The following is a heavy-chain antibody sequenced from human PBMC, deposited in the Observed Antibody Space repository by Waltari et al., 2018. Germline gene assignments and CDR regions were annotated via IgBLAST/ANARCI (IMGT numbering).Heavy chain of an antibody. Sequence: EVQLLESGGGLVQPGGSLRLSCAASGLPFGSYAMSWVRQAPGKGLEWVSAISGSGGSTYYADSVKGRFTISRDNSKNTLYLQMNSLRAEDTAVYYCAKGYDFWSGYPDYWGQGTLVTVSS. D-gene: IGHD3-3*01. CDR1: GLPFGSYA. V-gene: IGHV3-23*01. CDR2: ISGSGGST. CDR3: AKGYDFWSGYPDY. J-gene: IGHJ4*02.